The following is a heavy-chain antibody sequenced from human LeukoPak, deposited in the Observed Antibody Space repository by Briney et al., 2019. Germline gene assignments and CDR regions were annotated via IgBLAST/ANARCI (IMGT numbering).Heavy chain of an antibody. D-gene: IGHD5-18*01. J-gene: IGHJ6*03. CDR1: GGSFSGYY. V-gene: IGHV4-34*01. CDR3: AREVGYSYGHYYYYMDV. Sequence: SETLSLTCAVYGGSFSGYYWSWLRQPPGKGLEWIGEINHSGSTNYNPSLKSRVTTSVDTSKNQFSLKLSSVTAADTAVYYCAREVGYSYGHYYYYMDVWGKGTTVTVSS. CDR2: INHSGST.